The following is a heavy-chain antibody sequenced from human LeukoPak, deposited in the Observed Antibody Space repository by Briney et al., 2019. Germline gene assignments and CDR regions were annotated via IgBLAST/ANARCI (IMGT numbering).Heavy chain of an antibody. CDR3: ARDAYTSASDS. J-gene: IGHJ5*01. V-gene: IGHV3-7*03. CDR1: GFTFSSYW. Sequence: PGGSLRLSCAASGFTFSSYWMHWVRQAPGKGLEWVANLSPEGSDKFYVDSVKGRFTIFRDNAKSSVYLQMSSLRVEDTAVYYCARDAYTSASDSWGQGTLVSVSS. CDR2: LSPEGSDK. D-gene: IGHD3-16*01.